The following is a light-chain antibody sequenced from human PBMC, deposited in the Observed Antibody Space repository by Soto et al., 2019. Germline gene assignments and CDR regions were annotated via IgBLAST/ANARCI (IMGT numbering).Light chain of an antibody. CDR1: SSDVGGYNY. CDR2: DVT. Sequence: QSALTQPRSVSGSPGQSVTISCTGTSSDVGGYNYVSWYQQLPGKAPKLTIYDVTKRPSGVPDRFSGSKSGNTASLTISGLQAEDEADYYCCSYAGSYTLVFGGGTKLTVL. CDR3: CSYAGSYTLV. J-gene: IGLJ2*01. V-gene: IGLV2-11*01.